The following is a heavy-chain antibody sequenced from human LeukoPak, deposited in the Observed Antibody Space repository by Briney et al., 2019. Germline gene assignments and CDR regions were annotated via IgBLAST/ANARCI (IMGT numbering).Heavy chain of an antibody. J-gene: IGHJ4*02. Sequence: SETLSLACTVSGGSISCYYWSWIRQPAGKGLEWIGRIYTSGSTNYNPSLESRVTMSVDTSKNQFSLKLCSVTAADTAVYYCAISYSGSYYDYWGQGTLVTVSS. CDR3: AISYSGSYYDY. D-gene: IGHD1-26*01. CDR1: GGSISCYY. V-gene: IGHV4-4*07. CDR2: IYTSGST.